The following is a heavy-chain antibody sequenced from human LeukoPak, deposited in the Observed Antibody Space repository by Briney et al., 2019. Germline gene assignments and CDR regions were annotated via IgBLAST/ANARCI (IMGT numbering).Heavy chain of an antibody. CDR2: ISRSSAYI. CDR1: GFTLSSYS. V-gene: IGHV3-21*01. D-gene: IGHD3-10*01. Sequence: SGGSLRLSCAASGFTLSSYSMNWVRQAPGKGLEWVSSISRSSAYIYYADSVKGRFTISGDNAKNSLYLQMNSLRAEDTAVYYCASFPPYMVRTDAFDIWGQGTMVTVSS. J-gene: IGHJ3*02. CDR3: ASFPPYMVRTDAFDI.